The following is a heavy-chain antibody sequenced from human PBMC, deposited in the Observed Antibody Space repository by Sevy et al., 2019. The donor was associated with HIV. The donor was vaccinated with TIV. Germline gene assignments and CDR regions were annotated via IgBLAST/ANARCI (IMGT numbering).Heavy chain of an antibody. CDR2: IYYSGST. CDR3: ARFSGWFGEFEAVAFDI. D-gene: IGHD3-10*01. Sequence: SETLSLTCTVSGGSISSYYWSWIRQPPGKGVEWIGYIYYSGSTNYNPSLKSRVTISVDTSKNQFSLKLSSVTAADTAVYYCARFSGWFGEFEAVAFDIWGQGTMVTVSS. CDR1: GGSISSYY. V-gene: IGHV4-59*01. J-gene: IGHJ3*02.